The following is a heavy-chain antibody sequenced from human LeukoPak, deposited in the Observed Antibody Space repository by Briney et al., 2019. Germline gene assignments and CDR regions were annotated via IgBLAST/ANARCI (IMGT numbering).Heavy chain of an antibody. Sequence: SETLSLTCAVSGDSMIGHYWTWVRQSPGKGLEWIGKVYYNGDTSYTPSLKSRVTISMDTSNNEVSLSLSSVTAADTAIYYCARDTGMWSNYYYLDVWGEGTTITVSS. CDR1: GDSMIGHY. CDR3: ARDTGMWSNYYYLDV. J-gene: IGHJ6*03. D-gene: IGHD2-21*01. CDR2: VYYNGDT. V-gene: IGHV4-59*11.